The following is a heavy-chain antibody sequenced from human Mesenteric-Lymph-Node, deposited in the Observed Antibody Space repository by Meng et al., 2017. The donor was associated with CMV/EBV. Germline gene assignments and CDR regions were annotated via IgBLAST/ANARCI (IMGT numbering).Heavy chain of an antibody. CDR3: VKEASYFPYGMDV. V-gene: IGHV3-23*01. CDR1: GFTFNSYA. CDR2: MTGSGGTA. J-gene: IGHJ6*02. Sequence: GESLKISCAASGFTFNSYAMSWVRQAPGKGLEWVSAMTGSGGTAYYADSVKGRFTISRDNSKNTVYLQMNSLRAEDTAIYYCVKEASYFPYGMDVWGQGTTVTVSS. D-gene: IGHD1-26*01.